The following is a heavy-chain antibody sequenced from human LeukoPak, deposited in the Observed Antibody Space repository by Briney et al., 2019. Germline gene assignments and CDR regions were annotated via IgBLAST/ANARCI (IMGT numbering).Heavy chain of an antibody. CDR1: GVSISSYY. D-gene: IGHD3-10*01. CDR3: ARDARVQKWFGELLKTTTYYFDY. CDR2: IYYSGST. V-gene: IGHV4-59*12. J-gene: IGHJ4*02. Sequence: SETLSLTCTVSGVSISSYYWSWIRQPPGKGLEWIGYIYYSGSTNYNSSLKSRVTISVDTSKNQFSLKLSSVTAADTAVYYCARDARVQKWFGELLKTTTYYFDYWGQGTLVTVSS.